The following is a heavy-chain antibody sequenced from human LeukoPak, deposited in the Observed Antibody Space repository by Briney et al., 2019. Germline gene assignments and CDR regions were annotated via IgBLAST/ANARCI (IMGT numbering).Heavy chain of an antibody. CDR3: ARGLWGPDY. CDR1: GFIFSSHW. Sequence: GDSLRLSCVTSGFIFSSHWMHWVRQAPGKGLVWVSRIDNDGSSTTYADSVKGRFTISRDNAKNTLYLQMNSLRAEDTAVYYCARGLWGPDYWGQGTLVTVSS. D-gene: IGHD3-16*01. V-gene: IGHV3-74*01. J-gene: IGHJ4*02. CDR2: IDNDGSST.